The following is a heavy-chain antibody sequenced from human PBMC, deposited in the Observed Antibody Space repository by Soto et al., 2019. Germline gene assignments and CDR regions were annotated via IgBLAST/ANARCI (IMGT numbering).Heavy chain of an antibody. CDR2: IYYSGST. V-gene: IGHV4-59*01. D-gene: IGHD3-3*01. J-gene: IGHJ4*02. Sequence: SETLSLTCTVSGVSISSYYWSWIRQPPGKGLEWIGYIYYSGSTNYNPSLKSRVTISVDTSKNQFSLKLSSVTAADTAVYYCASARYYDFWSDYSSFDYWGQGTLVTVSS. CDR1: GVSISSYY. CDR3: ASARYYDFWSDYSSFDY.